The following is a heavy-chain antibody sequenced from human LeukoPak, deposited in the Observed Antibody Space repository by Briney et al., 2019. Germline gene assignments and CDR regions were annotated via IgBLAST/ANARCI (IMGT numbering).Heavy chain of an antibody. CDR2: IRISSSYI. Sequence: ESGGGLVKPGGSLRLPCAASGFTFSSSSMNWVRQAPGKGLEWFSSIRISSSYIYYEDSVKGRFNISRENAKNSLYLQMNSLRAEDTAVYYCARDGGQTTVAYYYYYGMDVWGQGTTVTVSS. V-gene: IGHV3-21*01. J-gene: IGHJ6*02. CDR1: GFTFSSSS. CDR3: ARDGGQTTVAYYYYYGMDV. D-gene: IGHD4-23*01.